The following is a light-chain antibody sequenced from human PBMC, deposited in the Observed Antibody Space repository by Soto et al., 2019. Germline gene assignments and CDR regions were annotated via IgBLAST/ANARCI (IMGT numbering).Light chain of an antibody. CDR3: CSYAGSIYV. CDR2: GVT. Sequence: QSALTQPRSVSGSPGQSVTISGTGTSSDVGGYNQVSWYQQHPGKAPKLMISGVTKRPSGVPDRFSGSKSGNTASLTISGLQAEDEADYYCCSYAGSIYVFGTGTKVTVL. CDR1: SSDVGGYNQ. V-gene: IGLV2-11*01. J-gene: IGLJ1*01.